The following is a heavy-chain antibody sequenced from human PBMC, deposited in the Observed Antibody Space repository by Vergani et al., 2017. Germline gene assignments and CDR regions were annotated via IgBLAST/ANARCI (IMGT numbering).Heavy chain of an antibody. D-gene: IGHD2-15*01. CDR1: GGTFSSYT. CDR2: ISAYNGNT. V-gene: IGHV1-18*01. CDR3: ARDEATYCSSGSCYPSIDY. J-gene: IGHJ4*02. Sequence: QVQLVQSGAEVKKPGSSVKVSCKASGGTFSSYTISWVRQAPGQGLEWMGWISAYNGNTNYAQKLQGRVTMTTDTSTSTAYMELRSLRSDDTAVYYCARDEATYCSSGSCYPSIDYWGQGTLVTVSS.